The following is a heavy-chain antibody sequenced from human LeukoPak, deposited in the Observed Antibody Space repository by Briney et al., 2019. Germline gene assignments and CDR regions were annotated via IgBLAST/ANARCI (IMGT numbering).Heavy chain of an antibody. J-gene: IGHJ3*02. V-gene: IGHV3-53*01. CDR2: IHSGGNI. D-gene: IGHD6-19*01. CDR1: GLSISDNY. Sequence: GGSLRLSCAASGLSISDNYMSWVRQAPGKGLEWVSIIHSGGNIYYADSVKGRFTISRDNSQNTLYLQMNSLRAEDTAVYYCARDLNPGIAVAFLWGIAFDIWGQGTMVTVSS. CDR3: ARDLNPGIAVAFLWGIAFDI.